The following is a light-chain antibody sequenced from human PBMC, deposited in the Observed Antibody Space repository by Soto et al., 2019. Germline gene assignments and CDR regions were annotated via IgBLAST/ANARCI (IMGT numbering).Light chain of an antibody. V-gene: IGLV2-14*01. CDR2: EVS. Sequence: QSALTQPASVSGSPGQSITISCTGTSSDVGGYNYVSWYQQLPGKAPKLMIYEVSNRPSGVSARFSGSRSGNTASLSISGLQAEDEADYYCTSYTTSSTYGFGTGTKVTVL. J-gene: IGLJ1*01. CDR1: SSDVGGYNY. CDR3: TSYTTSSTYG.